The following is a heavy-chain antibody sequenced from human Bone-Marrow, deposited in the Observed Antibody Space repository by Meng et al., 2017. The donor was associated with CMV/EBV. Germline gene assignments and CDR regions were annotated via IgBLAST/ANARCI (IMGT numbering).Heavy chain of an antibody. CDR3: AKDREDIAAASDGFDY. V-gene: IGHV3-23*01. CDR1: GFTFGDYY. J-gene: IGHJ4*02. CDR2: ISGSGGST. D-gene: IGHD6-13*01. Sequence: GESLKISCAASGFTFGDYYMSWIRQAPGKGLEWVSAISGSGGSTYYADSVKGRFTISRDNSKNTLYLQMNSLRAEDTAVYYCAKDREDIAAASDGFDYWGQGTLVTVSS.